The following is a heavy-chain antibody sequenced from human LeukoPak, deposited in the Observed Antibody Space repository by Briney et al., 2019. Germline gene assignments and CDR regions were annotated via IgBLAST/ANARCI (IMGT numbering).Heavy chain of an antibody. V-gene: IGHV4-34*01. Sequence: PSETLSLTCAVYGGSVSGYYWSWIRQPPGKGLEWIGEINHSGSTNYNPSLNKGVTISVGTSNNQFSLKLSSVTAADTAVYSCARERGNAFDIWGQGTMVTVSS. D-gene: IGHD3-16*01. J-gene: IGHJ3*02. CDR1: GGSVSGYY. CDR3: ARERGNAFDI. CDR2: INHSGST.